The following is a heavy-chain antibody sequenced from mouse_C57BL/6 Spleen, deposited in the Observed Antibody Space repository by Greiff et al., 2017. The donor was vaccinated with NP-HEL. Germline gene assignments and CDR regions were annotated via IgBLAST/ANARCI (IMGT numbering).Heavy chain of an antibody. Sequence: EVHLPPPLPYLLKPGASVKISCKASGYSFTGYYMNWVKQSPEKSLEWIGEINPSTGGTTYNQKFKAKATLTVDKSSSTAYMQLKSLTSEDSAVYYCATYGSSYEFDYWGQGTTLTVSS. CDR1: GYSFTGYY. V-gene: IGHV1-42*01. CDR2: INPSTGGT. J-gene: IGHJ2*01. D-gene: IGHD1-1*01. CDR3: ATYGSSYEFDY.